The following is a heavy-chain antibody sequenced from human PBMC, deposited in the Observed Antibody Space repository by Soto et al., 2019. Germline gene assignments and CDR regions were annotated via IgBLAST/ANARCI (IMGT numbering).Heavy chain of an antibody. CDR1: GFTFSSYA. V-gene: IGHV3-23*01. D-gene: IGHD3-10*01. Sequence: GGSLRLSCAASGFTFSSYAMSWVLQAPGKGLEWVSAISGSGGSTYYADSVKGRFTISRDNSKNTLYLQMNSLRAEDTAVYYCTKDAPLWFGELFPFEYWGQGTLVTVSS. CDR2: ISGSGGST. CDR3: TKDAPLWFGELFPFEY. J-gene: IGHJ4*02.